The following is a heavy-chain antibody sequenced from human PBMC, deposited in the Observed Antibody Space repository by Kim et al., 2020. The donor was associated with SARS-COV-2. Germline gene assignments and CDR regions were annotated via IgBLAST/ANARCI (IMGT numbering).Heavy chain of an antibody. J-gene: IGHJ6*02. CDR2: IYYSGST. CDR1: GGSVSSGSYY. Sequence: SETLSLTCTVSGGSVSSGSYYWSWIRQPPGKGLEWIGYIYYSGSTNYNPSLKSRVTISVDTSKNQFSLKLSSVTAADTAVYYCARLRAMERYYYYGMDVWGQGTTVTVSS. CDR3: ARLRAMERYYYYGMDV. V-gene: IGHV4-61*01. D-gene: IGHD5-18*01.